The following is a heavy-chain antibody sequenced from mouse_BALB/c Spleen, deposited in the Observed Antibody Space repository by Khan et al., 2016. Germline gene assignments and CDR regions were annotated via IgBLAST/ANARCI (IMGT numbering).Heavy chain of an antibody. CDR2: IWAGGST. V-gene: IGHV2-9*02. D-gene: IGHD1-3*01. Sequence: QVQLKESGPGLVAPSQSLSITCTVSGFSLTSYGVRWVRQPPGKGLEWLGVIWAGGSTNYNSALMSRLRISKDNTKSQVFVKMNILQTDDTAMYYCARLEDIWGQGTTLTVSS. CDR3: ARLEDI. J-gene: IGHJ2*01. CDR1: GFSLTSYG.